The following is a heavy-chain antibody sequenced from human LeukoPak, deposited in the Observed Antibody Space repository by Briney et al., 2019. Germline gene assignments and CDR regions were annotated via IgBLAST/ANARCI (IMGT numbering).Heavy chain of an antibody. J-gene: IGHJ4*02. V-gene: IGHV3-23*01. CDR3: AKGGKWDVTPFDY. D-gene: IGHD1-26*01. CDR2: ISGSGSST. CDR1: GFTFSNYA. Sequence: GGSLRLSCAASGFTFSNYAMSWVRQAPGKGLEWVSGISGSGSSTYYADSVKGRFTISRDNSKNTLYLQVNSLRAEDTAVYYCAKGGKWDVTPFDYWGQGTLVTVSS.